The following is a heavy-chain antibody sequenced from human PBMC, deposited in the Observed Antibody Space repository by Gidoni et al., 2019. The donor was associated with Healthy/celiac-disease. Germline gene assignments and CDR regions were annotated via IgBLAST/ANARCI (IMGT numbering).Heavy chain of an antibody. D-gene: IGHD2-2*02. Sequence: TVKISCKVSGYTFTDYYMHWVQQAPGEGLEWMGLVDPDDGETKYAEKFQGRVTITADTSRDTAYMELSSLRSDDTAVYYCATGRYCTSTSCYIAFNAFDIWGQGTMVTVSS. CDR3: ATGRYCTSTSCYIAFNAFDI. J-gene: IGHJ3*02. V-gene: IGHV1-69-2*01. CDR2: VDPDDGET. CDR1: GYTFTDYY.